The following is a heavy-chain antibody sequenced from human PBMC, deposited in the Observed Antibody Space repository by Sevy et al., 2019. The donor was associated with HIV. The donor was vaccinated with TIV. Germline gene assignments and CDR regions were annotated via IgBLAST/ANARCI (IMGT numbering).Heavy chain of an antibody. CDR2: ISGSGGST. CDR1: GFTFSSYA. CDR3: AKCKGGHRGYFDY. Sequence: GGSLRLSCAASGFTFSSYAMSWVRQAPGKGLEWVSAISGSGGSTYYADSVKGRFTISRDKSKNTLYLQMNSLRAEDTAVYYCAKCKGGHRGYFDYWGQGTLVTVSS. D-gene: IGHD6-25*01. V-gene: IGHV3-23*01. J-gene: IGHJ4*02.